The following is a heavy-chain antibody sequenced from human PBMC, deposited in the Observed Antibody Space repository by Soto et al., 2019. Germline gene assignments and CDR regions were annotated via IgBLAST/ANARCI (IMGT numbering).Heavy chain of an antibody. Sequence: ASVKVSCKASGYTFTSYGISWVRQAPGQGLEWMGWISAYNGNTNYAQKLQGRVTMITDTSTSTAYMELRSLRSDDTAVYYCARDKRGSGLVPRTSNAFDIWGQGTMVTVSS. J-gene: IGHJ3*02. CDR3: ARDKRGSGLVPRTSNAFDI. CDR2: ISAYNGNT. D-gene: IGHD6-19*01. V-gene: IGHV1-18*01. CDR1: GYTFTSYG.